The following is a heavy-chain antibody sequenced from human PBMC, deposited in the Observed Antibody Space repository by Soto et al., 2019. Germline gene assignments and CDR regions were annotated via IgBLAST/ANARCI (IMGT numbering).Heavy chain of an antibody. V-gene: IGHV3-33*01. CDR1: GFTFSNYG. CDR3: ARVVEGDYGMDV. D-gene: IGHD1-26*01. Sequence: QVQLVESGGGVVQPGRSLRLSCAASGFTFSNYGMHWVRQAPGKGLEWVSIIWFDGSNKYYADSVKGRFTISRDNSKNTLYLQMNSLRAEGTAVYYCARVVEGDYGMDVWGQGTTVTVSS. CDR2: IWFDGSNK. J-gene: IGHJ6*02.